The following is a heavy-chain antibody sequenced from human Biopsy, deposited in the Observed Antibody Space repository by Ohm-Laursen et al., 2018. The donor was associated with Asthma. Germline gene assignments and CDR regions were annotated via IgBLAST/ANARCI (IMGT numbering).Heavy chain of an antibody. CDR1: GYMFRSFG. CDR3: AKRRGYSGHDNDY. CDR2: ISYDGNHK. J-gene: IGHJ4*02. D-gene: IGHD5-12*01. Sequence: SLRLSCAASGYMFRSFGMHWVRQAPGKGLEWVAVISYDGNHKFYEDSVKGRFTISRDNSKNTLYLQMNSLRTEDTAVYYFAKRRGYSGHDNDYWGQGTLVIVSS. V-gene: IGHV3-30*18.